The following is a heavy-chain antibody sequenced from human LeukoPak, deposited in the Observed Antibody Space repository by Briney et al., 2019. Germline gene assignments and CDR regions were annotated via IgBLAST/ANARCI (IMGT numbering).Heavy chain of an antibody. CDR3: ARGLPGAVALDY. D-gene: IGHD6-19*01. CDR2: IYSGGST. J-gene: IGHJ4*02. CDR1: GFIVSSKY. Sequence: GGSLRLSCTASGFIVSSKYMSWVRQAPGKGLQWVSVIYSGGSTFYADSVNGRFTISRDNSKNTLYLQMNSLRAEDTAVYYCARGLPGAVALDYWGQGTLVTVSS. V-gene: IGHV3-66*01.